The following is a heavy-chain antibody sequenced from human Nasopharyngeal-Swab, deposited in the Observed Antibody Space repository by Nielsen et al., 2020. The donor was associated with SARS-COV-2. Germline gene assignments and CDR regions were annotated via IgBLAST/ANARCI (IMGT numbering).Heavy chain of an antibody. V-gene: IGHV3-23*03. CDR2: IYSGGSST. J-gene: IGHJ6*02. CDR1: GFTFSSYA. Sequence: GESLKISCAASGFTFSSYAMSWVRQAPGKGLEWVSVIYSGGSSTYYADSVKGRFTISRDNSKNTLYLQMNSLRAEDTAVYYCAKGMYYYGSGTSNYYYYYGMDVWGQGTTVTVSS. D-gene: IGHD3-10*01. CDR3: AKGMYYYGSGTSNYYYYYGMDV.